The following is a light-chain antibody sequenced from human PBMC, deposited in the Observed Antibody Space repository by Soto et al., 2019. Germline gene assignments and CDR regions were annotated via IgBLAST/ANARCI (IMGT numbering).Light chain of an antibody. Sequence: QSVLTQPASVSGSPGQSITISCTGTSSDVGSYNLVSWYQQHPGKAPKVMIYEGSKRPSGVSNRFSGSKSGSTASLTISGLQAEDEADYYCCSYAGSNTYVFGTGTKVTVL. CDR3: CSYAGSNTYV. V-gene: IGLV2-23*01. CDR2: EGS. J-gene: IGLJ1*01. CDR1: SSDVGSYNL.